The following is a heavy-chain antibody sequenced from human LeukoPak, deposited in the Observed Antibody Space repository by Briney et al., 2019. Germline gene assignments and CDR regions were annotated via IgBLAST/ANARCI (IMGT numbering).Heavy chain of an antibody. CDR2: IRSKANSYAT. CDR3: TRHDSSGYYYWSNYYYYMDV. J-gene: IGHJ6*03. V-gene: IGHV3-73*01. D-gene: IGHD3-22*01. CDR1: GFTFSGSA. Sequence: PGGSLRLSCAASGFTFSGSAMHWVRQASGKGLEWVGRIRSKANSYATAYAASVKGRFTISRDDSKNTAYLQMNSLKTEDTAVYYCTRHDSSGYYYWSNYYYYMDVWGKGTTVTVSS.